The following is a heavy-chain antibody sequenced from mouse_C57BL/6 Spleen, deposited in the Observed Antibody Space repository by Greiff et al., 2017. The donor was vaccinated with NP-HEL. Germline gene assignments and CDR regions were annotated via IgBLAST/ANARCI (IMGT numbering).Heavy chain of an antibody. Sequence: QVQLQQSGPELVKPGASVKISCKASGYAFSSSWMNWVKQRPGKGLEWIGRIYPGDGDTNYNGKFKGKATLTADKSSSTAYMQLSSLTSEDSAVYFCARGNFDYRYYAMDYWGQGTSVTVSS. CDR1: GYAFSSSW. CDR2: IYPGDGDT. V-gene: IGHV1-82*01. CDR3: ARGNFDYRYYAMDY. J-gene: IGHJ4*01. D-gene: IGHD2-13*01.